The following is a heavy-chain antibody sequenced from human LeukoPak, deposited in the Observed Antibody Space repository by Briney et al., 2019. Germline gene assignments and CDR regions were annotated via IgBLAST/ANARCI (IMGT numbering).Heavy chain of an antibody. J-gene: IGHJ6*02. CDR1: GFIFSDYW. CDR2: IKQDGSEK. V-gene: IGHV3-7*01. Sequence: GGSLRLSCAASGFIFSDYWMSWVRQVPGKGLEWVANIKQDGSEKYYVDSVKGRFTISRDNAKNSLYLQMNSLRAEDTAVYYCARDSVVVAATIGMDVWGQGTTVTVSS. D-gene: IGHD2-15*01. CDR3: ARDSVVVAATIGMDV.